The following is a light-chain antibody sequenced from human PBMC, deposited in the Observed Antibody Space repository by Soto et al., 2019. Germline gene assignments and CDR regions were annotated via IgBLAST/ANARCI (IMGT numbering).Light chain of an antibody. Sequence: EIVLTQSPGTLSLSPGERATLSCRASQTVSSSYLAWYQQKPGQAPRLLIYGASTRATGIPGRFSGSASGTVFTLTISRLEPEDFAVYYCQQYGPSPMYSCGQGTNLEIK. V-gene: IGKV3-20*01. CDR3: QQYGPSPMYS. CDR2: GAS. CDR1: QTVSSSY. J-gene: IGKJ2*01.